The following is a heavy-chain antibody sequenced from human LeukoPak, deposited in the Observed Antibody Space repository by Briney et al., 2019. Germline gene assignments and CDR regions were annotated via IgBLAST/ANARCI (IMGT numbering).Heavy chain of an antibody. CDR1: GFTVSSNY. CDR2: IYSGGSI. V-gene: IGHV3-66*01. J-gene: IGHJ6*02. D-gene: IGHD3-10*01. CDR3: ASNYYGSGSYYYIYGMDV. Sequence: GGSLRLSCAASGFTVSSNYMSWVRQAPGKGLEWVSVIYSGGSIYYADSVKGRFTISRDNSKNTLYLQMNSLRAEDTAVYYCASNYYGSGSYYYIYGMDVWGQGTTVTVSS.